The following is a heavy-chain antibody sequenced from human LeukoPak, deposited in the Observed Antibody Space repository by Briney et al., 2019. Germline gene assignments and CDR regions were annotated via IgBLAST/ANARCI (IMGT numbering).Heavy chain of an antibody. CDR3: ARDGGVATTSNWFDP. Sequence: PSETLSLTCTVSGGSISSYYWSWIRQPPGKGLEWIGYIYYSGSTNYNPSLKSRVTISVDTSKNQFSLKLSSVTAADTAVYYCARDGGVATTSNWFDPWGQGTLVTVSS. V-gene: IGHV4-59*01. D-gene: IGHD5-12*01. CDR1: GGSISSYY. J-gene: IGHJ5*02. CDR2: IYYSGST.